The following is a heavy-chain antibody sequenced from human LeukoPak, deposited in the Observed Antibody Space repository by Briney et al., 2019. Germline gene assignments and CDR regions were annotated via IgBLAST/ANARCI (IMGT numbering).Heavy chain of an antibody. CDR1: GFTFSNYA. D-gene: IGHD5-12*01. CDR3: AKDPYRASSGLVDY. J-gene: IGHJ4*02. CDR2: ISGSGGIT. Sequence: AGESLRLSCATSGFTFSNYAVSWVRQAPGKGLEWVSSISGSGGITYYADSVKGRFTISRDNSKNTLYLQMNSLRAEDTAVYYCAKDPYRASSGLVDYWGQGTLVTVSS. V-gene: IGHV3-23*01.